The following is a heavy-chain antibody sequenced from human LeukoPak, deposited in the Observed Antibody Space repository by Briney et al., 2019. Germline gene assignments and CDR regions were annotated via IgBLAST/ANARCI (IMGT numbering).Heavy chain of an antibody. V-gene: IGHV4-39*01. CDR1: GGSTSSSSYY. CDR3: ASPTYYDFWSGYPAIDY. CDR2: IYYSGST. Sequence: PSETLSLTCTVSGGSTSSSSYYWGWIRQPPGKGLEWIGAIYYSGSTYYNPSLKSRVTISVDTSKNQFSLKLSSVTAADTAVYYYASPTYYDFWSGYPAIDYWGQGTLVTVSS. D-gene: IGHD3-3*01. J-gene: IGHJ4*02.